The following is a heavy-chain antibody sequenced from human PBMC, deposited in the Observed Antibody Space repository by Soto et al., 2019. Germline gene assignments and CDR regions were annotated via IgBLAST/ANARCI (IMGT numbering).Heavy chain of an antibody. CDR3: AKGTVGSTLQPYYFDF. J-gene: IGHJ4*02. D-gene: IGHD6-13*01. CDR2: ISSIGVAT. CDR1: GFTFSIHE. V-gene: IGHV3-48*03. Sequence: EVQLVESGGGLVQPGGSLRLSCAASGFTFSIHEMNWVRQAPGKGLEWVSYISSIGVATYYADSVKGRFTISRDNAKNSLYLQMNSLRAEDTAVYYCAKGTVGSTLQPYYFDFWGQGTLVTVSS.